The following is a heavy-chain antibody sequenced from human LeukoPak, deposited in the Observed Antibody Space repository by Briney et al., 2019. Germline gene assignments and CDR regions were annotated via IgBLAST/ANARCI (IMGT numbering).Heavy chain of an antibody. CDR1: GYTFTSYG. Sequence: ASVKVSCKASGYTFTSYGISWVRLAPGQGLEWMGWISAYNGNTNYAQKLQGRVTMTTDTSTSTAYMELRSLRSDDTAVYYCARDFVGATKGGFDYWGQGTLVTVSS. CDR2: ISAYNGNT. J-gene: IGHJ4*02. D-gene: IGHD1-26*01. V-gene: IGHV1-18*01. CDR3: ARDFVGATKGGFDY.